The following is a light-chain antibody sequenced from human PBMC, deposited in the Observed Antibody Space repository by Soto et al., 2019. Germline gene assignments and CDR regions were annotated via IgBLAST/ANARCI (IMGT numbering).Light chain of an antibody. Sequence: DIQLTQSPSSLSASVRDRVTITWRASHNIRGYLNWYQQKPGKAPNLLIYAASSLQSGIPSRFSGSGSETDFTLTISSLQPEDFATYYCQQSYSAPWTFGQGTKVDIK. CDR3: QQSYSAPWT. V-gene: IGKV1-39*01. CDR2: AAS. J-gene: IGKJ1*01. CDR1: HNIRGY.